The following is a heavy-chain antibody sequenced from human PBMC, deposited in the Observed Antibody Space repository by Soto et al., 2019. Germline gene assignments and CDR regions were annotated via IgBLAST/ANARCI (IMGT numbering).Heavy chain of an antibody. J-gene: IGHJ6*02. Sequence: QVQLVGSGGGVVQPGRSLRLSCAASGFTFSSYGMHWVRQAPGKGLEWVAVIWYDGSNKYYADSVKGRFTISRDNSKNTLYLQMNSLRAEDTAVYYCARTSRNFYYGMDVWGQGTTVSVSS. CDR2: IWYDGSNK. CDR1: GFTFSSYG. CDR3: ARTSRNFYYGMDV. V-gene: IGHV3-33*01.